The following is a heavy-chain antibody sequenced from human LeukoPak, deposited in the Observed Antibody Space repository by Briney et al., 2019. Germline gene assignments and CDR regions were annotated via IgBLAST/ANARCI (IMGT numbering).Heavy chain of an antibody. CDR2: MNPNSGNT. CDR1: GYTFTSYD. J-gene: IGHJ4*02. CDR3: ARAHSYGSGSYYNERYYFDY. D-gene: IGHD3-10*01. Sequence: ASVKVSCKASGYTFTSYDINWVRQATGQGLEWMGWMNPNSGNTGYAQKFQGRVTMTRDTSISTAYMELSRLRSDDTAVYYCARAHSYGSGSYYNERYYFDYWGQGTLVTVSS. V-gene: IGHV1-8*01.